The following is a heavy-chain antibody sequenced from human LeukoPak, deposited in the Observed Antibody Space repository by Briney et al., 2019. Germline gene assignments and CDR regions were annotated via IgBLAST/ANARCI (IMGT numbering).Heavy chain of an antibody. CDR1: GFTFSSYG. J-gene: IGHJ4*02. D-gene: IGHD3-10*01. Sequence: GALRLSCAASGFTFSSYGMHWVRQAPGKGVERVAVISYDGSNKYYADSVKGRFTISRDNSKNTLYLQMNSLRAEDTAVYYCAKDYYRRFYYFDYWGQGTLVTVSS. V-gene: IGHV3-30*18. CDR2: ISYDGSNK. CDR3: AKDYYRRFYYFDY.